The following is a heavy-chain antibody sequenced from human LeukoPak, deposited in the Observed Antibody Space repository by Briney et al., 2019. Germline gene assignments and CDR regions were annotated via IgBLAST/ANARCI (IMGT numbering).Heavy chain of an antibody. CDR2: IYYSGST. J-gene: IGHJ6*03. D-gene: IGHD2-15*01. CDR1: GGSISSYY. Sequence: SSETLSLTCTVSGGSISSYYWNWIRQPPGKGLEWIGYIYYSGSTNYNPSLKSRVTISVDTPKNQFSLNLTSVTAADTAVYYCARGGGIFTYYYYMDVWGKGTTVTISS. V-gene: IGHV4-59*01. CDR3: ARGGGIFTYYYYMDV.